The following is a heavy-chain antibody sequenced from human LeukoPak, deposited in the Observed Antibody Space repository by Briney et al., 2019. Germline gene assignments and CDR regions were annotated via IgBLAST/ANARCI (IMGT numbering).Heavy chain of an antibody. D-gene: IGHD5-24*01. J-gene: IGHJ4*02. CDR1: GFTFSTYA. CDR2: ISYDGSIK. Sequence: GGSLRLSCAASGFTFSTYAMHWVRQAPGRGLEWVTVISYDGSIKYYADSVKGRFTISRDNSKNTVYLQMHSLKDKDTAVYYCAKGGEMATIEESDYWGQGTLVTVSS. V-gene: IGHV3-30*18. CDR3: AKGGEMATIEESDY.